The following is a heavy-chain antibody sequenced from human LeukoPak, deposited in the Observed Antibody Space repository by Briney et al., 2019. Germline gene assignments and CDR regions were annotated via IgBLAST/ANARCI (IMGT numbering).Heavy chain of an antibody. CDR1: GFTFSSYG. D-gene: IGHD3-22*01. CDR3: ARENYYDSSTYFDY. J-gene: IGHJ4*02. CDR2: IWYDGSNK. Sequence: PGGSLRLSCAASGFTFSSYGMRWVRQAPGKGLEWVAVIWYDGSNKYYADSVKGRFTISRDNSKNTLYLQMNSLRAEDTAVYYCARENYYDSSTYFDYWGQGTLVTVSS. V-gene: IGHV3-33*01.